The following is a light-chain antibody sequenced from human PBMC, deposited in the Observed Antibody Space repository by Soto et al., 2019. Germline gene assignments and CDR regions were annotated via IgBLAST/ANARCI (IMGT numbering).Light chain of an antibody. J-gene: IGKJ1*01. Sequence: MVLTHSPRTLTKTQGERATLSCRASQSVSSSYLAWYQQKPGQAPRLLIYGASSRATGIPDRFSGSGSGTDFTLTISRLEPEDFAVYYCQQYGSSRTFGQGTKVDIK. CDR3: QQYGSSRT. CDR1: QSVSSSY. CDR2: GAS. V-gene: IGKV3-20*01.